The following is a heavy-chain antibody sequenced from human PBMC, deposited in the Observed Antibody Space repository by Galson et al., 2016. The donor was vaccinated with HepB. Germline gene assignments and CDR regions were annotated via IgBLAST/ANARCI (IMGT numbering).Heavy chain of an antibody. J-gene: IGHJ4*02. CDR2: ISSSSSYI. CDR3: ARGDIGGAIFDY. D-gene: IGHD1-26*01. CDR1: GFTFSSYS. Sequence: SLRLSCAASGFTFSSYSMNWVRQAPGKGLEWVSSISSSSSYIYYADSVKGRFTISRDNAKNSLYQQMNSLRAEDTAGYYCARGDIGGAIFDYWGQGTLVTVSS. V-gene: IGHV3-21*01.